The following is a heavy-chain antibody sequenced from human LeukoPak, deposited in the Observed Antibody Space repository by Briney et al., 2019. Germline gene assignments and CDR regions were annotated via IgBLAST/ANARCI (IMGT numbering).Heavy chain of an antibody. D-gene: IGHD3-10*01. Sequence: PGGSLRLSCAASGFTFSSYWMSWDRQAPGMGLEWVANIKQDGSEKYYVDSVKGRFTISRDNAKNSLYLQMNSLRAEDTAVYYCARSEYYGSGSYYTYPDYWGQGTLVTVSS. V-gene: IGHV3-7*01. CDR2: IKQDGSEK. J-gene: IGHJ4*02. CDR3: ARSEYYGSGSYYTYPDY. CDR1: GFTFSSYW.